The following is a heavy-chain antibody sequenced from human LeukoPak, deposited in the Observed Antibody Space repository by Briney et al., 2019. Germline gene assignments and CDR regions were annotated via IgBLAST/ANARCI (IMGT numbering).Heavy chain of an antibody. J-gene: IGHJ6*03. CDR2: VSWNSGSI. V-gene: IGHV3-9*01. D-gene: IGHD3-16*01. CDR1: GFNFDDHT. CDR3: ARSGKWGAVKALYYYYYMDV. Sequence: PGGSLRLSCAASGFNFDDHTMHWVRQPPGKGLEWVAGVSWNSGSIGYADSVKGRFSISRDNAKNSLHLQMTSLRPEDTALYFCARSGKWGAVKALYYYYYMDVWGKGTTVAVS.